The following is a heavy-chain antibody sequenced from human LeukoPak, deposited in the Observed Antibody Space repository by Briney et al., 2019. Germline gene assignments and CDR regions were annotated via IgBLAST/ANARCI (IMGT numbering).Heavy chain of an antibody. J-gene: IGHJ5*02. CDR2: ISSSSSYI. CDR3: AKGGLVHRFDP. V-gene: IGHV3-21*04. CDR1: GFTFSSHS. Sequence: GGSLRLSCAASGFTFSSHSMNWVRQAPGKGLEWVSSISSSSSYIYYADSVKGRFTISRDNAKNSLYLQMNSLRADDTAVYYCAKGGLVHRFDPWGQGTLVTVSS.